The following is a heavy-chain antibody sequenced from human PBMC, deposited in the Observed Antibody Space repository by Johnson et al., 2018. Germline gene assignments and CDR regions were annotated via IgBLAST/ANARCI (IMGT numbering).Heavy chain of an antibody. V-gene: IGHV3-30*18. CDR3: AKGYCSSTRGQLEYYYHVDV. Sequence: QVQLVQSGGGVVQPGRSLRLSCAASGFSFSNYGMHWVRQAPGKGLEWAAVISYDGSNKYYADSVRGRFTISRDNSKNTLYLQMNSLRVEDTAGYYCAKGYCSSTRGQLEYYYHVDVWGKGTTVTVSS. J-gene: IGHJ6*03. D-gene: IGHD2-2*01. CDR2: ISYDGSNK. CDR1: GFSFSNYG.